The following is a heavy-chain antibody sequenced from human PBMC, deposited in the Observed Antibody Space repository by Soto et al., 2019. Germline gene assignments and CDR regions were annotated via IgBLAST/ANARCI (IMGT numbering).Heavy chain of an antibody. CDR1: GGTFNTYA. V-gene: IGHV1-69*19. CDR3: AREVQVHTPAFVY. Sequence: QVQLVQSGAEMKKPGSSVKVSCQSSGGTFNTYAMNWVRQAPGQGPEWMGDISPMFGVANYAPKVQGRVTITADESTGTSYMQLSSLTSEDTALYFCAREVQVHTPAFVYWGQGTLVTVSS. D-gene: IGHD3-10*01. J-gene: IGHJ4*02. CDR2: ISPMFGVA.